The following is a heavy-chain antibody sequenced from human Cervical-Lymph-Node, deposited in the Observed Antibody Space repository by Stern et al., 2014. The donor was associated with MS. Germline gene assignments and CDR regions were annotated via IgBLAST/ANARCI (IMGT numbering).Heavy chain of an antibody. CDR1: GGTFSKFP. CDR3: ALSSETSDRWYSLGYDL. V-gene: IGHV1-69*01. J-gene: IGHJ5*02. CDR2: IFPVFGTP. Sequence: DQLVESGAEVTKPGSSVKVSCKASGGTFSKFPSSWVRQAPGQGLEWMGGIFPVFGTPTYVQEFRGRGTITADVSTSTVYMELSSLRSDDTAVYYCALSSETSDRWYSLGYDLWGQGTLVTVSS. D-gene: IGHD6-13*01.